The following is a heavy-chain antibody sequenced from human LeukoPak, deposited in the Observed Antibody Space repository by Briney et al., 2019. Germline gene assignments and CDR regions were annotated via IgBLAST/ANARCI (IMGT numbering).Heavy chain of an antibody. Sequence: SQTLSLTCTVSGGSISSGSYYWSWIRQPAGKGLEWIVRIYTSGSTKYNPSLKSRVTISVDTSKNQCSLKLSSVTAADTAVYYCARGVVGCSGGSCYASLFDYWGQGTLVTVSS. V-gene: IGHV4-61*02. J-gene: IGHJ4*02. CDR1: GGSISSGSYY. CDR2: IYTSGST. D-gene: IGHD2-15*01. CDR3: ARGVVGCSGGSCYASLFDY.